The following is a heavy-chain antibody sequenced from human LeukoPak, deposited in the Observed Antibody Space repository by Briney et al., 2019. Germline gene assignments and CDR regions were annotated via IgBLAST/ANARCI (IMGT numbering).Heavy chain of an antibody. D-gene: IGHD2-15*01. J-gene: IGHJ5*02. Sequence: GGSLRLSCAASGFTFSSYSMNWVRQAPGKGLEWVSSISSSSSYIYYADSVKGRFTSRDNAKNSLYLQMNSLRAEDTAVYYCARGVGTVAHKWFDPWGQGTLVTVSS. V-gene: IGHV3-21*03. CDR3: ARGVGTVAHKWFDP. CDR2: ISSSSSYI. CDR1: GFTFSSYS.